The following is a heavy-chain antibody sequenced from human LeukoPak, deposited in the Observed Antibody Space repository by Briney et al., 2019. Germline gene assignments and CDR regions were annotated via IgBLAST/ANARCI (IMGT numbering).Heavy chain of an antibody. Sequence: GGSLRLSCAASEISFSSSWMHWVRQGPGKGLVWVSRINSDGSSTSYADSVKGRFTISRDNAKNTLYLQMNSLRAEDTAVYYCARDSCSGGSCYSGRHGMDVWGQGTTVTVSS. J-gene: IGHJ6*02. CDR3: ARDSCSGGSCYSGRHGMDV. D-gene: IGHD2-15*01. CDR2: INSDGSST. V-gene: IGHV3-74*01. CDR1: EISFSSSW.